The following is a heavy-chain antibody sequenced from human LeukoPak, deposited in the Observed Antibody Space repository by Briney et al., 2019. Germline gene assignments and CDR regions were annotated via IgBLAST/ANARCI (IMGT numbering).Heavy chain of an antibody. CDR1: GGSISSYY. D-gene: IGHD5-24*01. Sequence: KPSETLSLTCTVSGGSISSYYWSWIRQPPGKGLEWIGYTYYSGSTNYNPSLKSRVTISVDTSKNQFSLKLSSVTAADTAVYYCARRMATIDDAFDIWGQGTMVTVSS. CDR3: ARRMATIDDAFDI. CDR2: TYYSGST. V-gene: IGHV4-59*01. J-gene: IGHJ3*02.